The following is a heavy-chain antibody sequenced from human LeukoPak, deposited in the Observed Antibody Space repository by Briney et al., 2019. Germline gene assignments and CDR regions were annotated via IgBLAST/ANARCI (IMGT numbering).Heavy chain of an antibody. J-gene: IGHJ4*02. Sequence: GGSLRLSCAASGITFRSYAMSWVRQAPGKGLEWVAGISGSGGSTYYADSMKGRFTISRDNSKNTLYLQMNSLRAEDTAVYYCAKGTLIAARLLFDYWGQGTLVTVSS. CDR1: GITFRSYA. CDR3: AKGTLIAARLLFDY. D-gene: IGHD6-6*01. V-gene: IGHV3-23*01. CDR2: ISGSGGST.